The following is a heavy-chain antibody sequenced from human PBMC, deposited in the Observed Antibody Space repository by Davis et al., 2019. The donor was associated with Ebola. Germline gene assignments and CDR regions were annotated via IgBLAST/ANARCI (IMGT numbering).Heavy chain of an antibody. Sequence: PSETLSLTCTVSGGSISSYYWSWIRQPAGKGLEWIGRIYTSGSTNYNPSLKSRVTMSVDTSKNQFSLKLSSVTAADTAVYYCAGGIAVAGPTGHAFDIWGQGTMVTVSS. CDR2: IYTSGST. V-gene: IGHV4-4*07. CDR1: GGSISSYY. J-gene: IGHJ3*02. D-gene: IGHD6-19*01. CDR3: AGGIAVAGPTGHAFDI.